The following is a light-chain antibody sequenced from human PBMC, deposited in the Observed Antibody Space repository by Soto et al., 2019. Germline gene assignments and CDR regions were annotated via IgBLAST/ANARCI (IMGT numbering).Light chain of an antibody. CDR1: SSDVGDYNY. J-gene: IGLJ2*01. V-gene: IGLV2-14*03. CDR3: SSYTSNNTHV. Sequence: QSALTQPASVSGSPGQSITISCTGTSSDVGDYNYVSWYQQHPGKAPKLMIYDVSNRTSGVSNRFSGSKSGNTASLTISGLQAEDEADYYCSSYTSNNTHVFGGGTKLTVL. CDR2: DVS.